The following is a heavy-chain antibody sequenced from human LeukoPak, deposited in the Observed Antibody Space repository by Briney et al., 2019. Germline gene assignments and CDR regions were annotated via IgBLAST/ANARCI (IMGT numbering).Heavy chain of an antibody. CDR3: AKESPHFDY. J-gene: IGHJ4*02. CDR1: GFTFSSYE. CDR2: ISGGGDSA. Sequence: GGSLRLSCAASGFTFSSYEMNWVRQAPGKGLEWVSSISGGGDSAHYADSVKARFTLSRDNSKNTLYLQMNSLRAEDTAVYYCAKESPHFDYWGQGTLVTVSS. V-gene: IGHV3-23*01.